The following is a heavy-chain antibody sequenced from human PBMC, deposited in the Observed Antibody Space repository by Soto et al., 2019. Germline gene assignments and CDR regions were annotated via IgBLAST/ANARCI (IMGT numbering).Heavy chain of an antibody. CDR1: GFTFSTYT. J-gene: IGHJ5*01. Sequence: GGSLRLSCAASGFTFSTYTMNWVRQAPGKGLEWISSISSGSSYIYYAGSVKGRFTISRDNAKNSPFLQMNSLRADDTAVYYCARDILSGGAYPDSWGQGTKVTVSS. CDR3: ARDILSGGAYPDS. CDR2: ISSGSSYI. V-gene: IGHV3-21*01. D-gene: IGHD3-10*01.